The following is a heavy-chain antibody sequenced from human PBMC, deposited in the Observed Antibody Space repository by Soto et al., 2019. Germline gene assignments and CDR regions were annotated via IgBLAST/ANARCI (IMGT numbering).Heavy chain of an antibody. CDR2: IIPIFGTA. CDR1: GGTFSSYA. CDR3: ARAGVAYYYGMDV. Sequence: VASVKVSCKASGGTFSSYAISWVRQAPGQGLEWMGGIIPIFGTANYAQKFQVRVTITADESTSTAYMELSSLRSEDTAVYYCARAGVAYYYGMDVWGQGTTVTVSS. V-gene: IGHV1-69*13. J-gene: IGHJ6*02. D-gene: IGHD2-15*01.